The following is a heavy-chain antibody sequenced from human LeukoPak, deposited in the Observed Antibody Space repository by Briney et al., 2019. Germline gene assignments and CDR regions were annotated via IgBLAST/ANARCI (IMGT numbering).Heavy chain of an antibody. CDR2: INPNTGGT. D-gene: IGHD3-22*01. V-gene: IGHV1-2*02. Sequence: EASVKVSCKTSGYTFTGYYMHWVRQAPGQGLEWMGWINPNTGGTNYAQKFQGGVTMTSDTSISTAYMELSSLKSDDTAMYYCARAPMIVVVFPPRLDFWGQGTLVTVSS. CDR3: ARAPMIVVVFPPRLDF. J-gene: IGHJ4*02. CDR1: GYTFTGYY.